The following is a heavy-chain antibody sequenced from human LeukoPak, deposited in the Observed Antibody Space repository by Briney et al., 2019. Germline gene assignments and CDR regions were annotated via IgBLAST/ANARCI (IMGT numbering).Heavy chain of an antibody. V-gene: IGHV4-61*02. CDR1: GGSISSGSYY. Sequence: PSETLSLTCTVSGGSISSGSYYWSWIRQPAGKGLEWIGRIYTSGSTNYNPSLKSRVTMSVDTSKNQFSLKLSSVTAADTAVYFCARERGGSKLSGLYGRDYYYMDVWGKGTTVTVSS. CDR3: ARERGGSKLSGLYGRDYYYMDV. J-gene: IGHJ6*03. CDR2: IYTSGST. D-gene: IGHD3-16*01.